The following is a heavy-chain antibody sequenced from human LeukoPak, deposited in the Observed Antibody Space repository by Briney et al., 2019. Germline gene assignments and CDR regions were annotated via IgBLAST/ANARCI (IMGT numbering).Heavy chain of an antibody. CDR3: TENTGYDFRN. CDR2: IKRKTDGGTT. CDR1: GLTFSDAW. V-gene: IGHV3-15*01. J-gene: IGHJ4*02. Sequence: GGSLRLSCAASGLTFSDAWMSWVRQTPGKGLQWVGRIKRKTDGGTTEYAAPVKDRFTISRDDSKNTLYLQINSLKTEDTAVYYCTENTGYDFRNWGQGTLVTVSS. D-gene: IGHD5-12*01.